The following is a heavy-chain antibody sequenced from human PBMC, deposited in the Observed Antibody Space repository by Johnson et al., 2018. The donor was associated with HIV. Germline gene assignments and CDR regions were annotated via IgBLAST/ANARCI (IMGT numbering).Heavy chain of an antibody. Sequence: QVQLVESGGGVVRPGGSLRLSCAASGFTFSSYAMHWVRQAPGKGLEWVAVISYDGSNKYYADSVKGRFTISRDNSKNTLYLQMNSLRAEDTAVYYCARDSGVNYGWDAFDIWGQGTMVTVSS. CDR1: GFTFSSYA. CDR3: ARDSGVNYGWDAFDI. D-gene: IGHD4-17*01. J-gene: IGHJ3*02. CDR2: ISYDGSNK. V-gene: IGHV3-30*04.